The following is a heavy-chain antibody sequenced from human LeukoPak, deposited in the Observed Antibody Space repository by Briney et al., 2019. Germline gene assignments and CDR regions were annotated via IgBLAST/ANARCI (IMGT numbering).Heavy chain of an antibody. J-gene: IGHJ4*02. CDR1: GFTFSSYA. V-gene: IGHV3-23*01. D-gene: IGHD6-19*01. Sequence: QTGGSLRLSCAASGFTFSSYAMSWVRQAPGKGLEWVSAISGSGGSTYYADSVKGPFTISRDNSKNTLYLQMNSLRAEDTTVYYCAKRFSRGWAHRLVFDYWGQGTLVTVSS. CDR3: AKRFSRGWAHRLVFDY. CDR2: ISGSGGST.